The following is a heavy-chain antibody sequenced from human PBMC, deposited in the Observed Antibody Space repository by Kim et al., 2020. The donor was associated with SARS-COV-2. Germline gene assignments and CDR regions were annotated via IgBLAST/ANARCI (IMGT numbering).Heavy chain of an antibody. CDR1: GYTFTSYD. CDR2: MNPNSGNT. J-gene: IGHJ6*02. V-gene: IGHV1-8*01. D-gene: IGHD2-2*01. CDR3: ARGVGYCSSTSCYGVSYYYGMDV. Sequence: ASVKVSCKASGYTFTSYDINWVRQATGQGLEWMGWMNPNSGNTGYAQKFQGRVTMTRNTSISTAYMELSSLRSEDTAVYYCARGVGYCSSTSCYGVSYYYGMDVWGQGTTVTVSS.